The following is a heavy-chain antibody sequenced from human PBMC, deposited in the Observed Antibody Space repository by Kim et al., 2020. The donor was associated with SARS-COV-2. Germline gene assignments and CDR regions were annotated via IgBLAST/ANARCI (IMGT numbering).Heavy chain of an antibody. V-gene: IGHV4-31*03. J-gene: IGHJ3*02. Sequence: SETLSLTCTVSGGSISSGGYYWSWIRQHPGKGLEWIGYIYYSGSTYYNPSLKSRVTISVDTSKNQFSLKLSSVTAADTAVYYCAREASRPARPPLNAFDIWGQGTMVTVSS. CDR3: AREASRPARPPLNAFDI. D-gene: IGHD2-2*01. CDR2: IYYSGST. CDR1: GGSISSGGYY.